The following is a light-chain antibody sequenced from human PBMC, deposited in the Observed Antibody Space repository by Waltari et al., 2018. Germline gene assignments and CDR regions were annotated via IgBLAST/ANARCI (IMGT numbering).Light chain of an antibody. CDR3: NSRDSSGDHWV. CDR1: TLRNYS. CDR2: GKN. Sequence: SSELTQDPAVSVALGLTVRITCQGDTLRNYSANWYQQKPGQAPVVVIYGKNNRPSGIPDRFSGSSSRDTASLTITGTQAEDEADYYCNSRDSSGDHWVFGGGTKLTVL. V-gene: IGLV3-19*01. J-gene: IGLJ3*02.